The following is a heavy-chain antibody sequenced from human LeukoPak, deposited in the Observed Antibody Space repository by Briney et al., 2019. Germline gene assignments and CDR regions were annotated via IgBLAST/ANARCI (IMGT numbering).Heavy chain of an antibody. D-gene: IGHD3-22*01. V-gene: IGHV5-51*01. J-gene: IGHJ6*02. CDR2: IYPGDSDT. CDR3: ERLDSSGYYYYGMDV. CDR1: GYSFTGYW. Sequence: GESLKISCKGSGYSFTGYWIGWVRQMPGKGLEWMEIIYPGDSDTRYSPSFQGQVTISADKSISTAYLQWSSLKASDTAMYYCERLDSSGYYYYGMDVWGQGTTVTVSS.